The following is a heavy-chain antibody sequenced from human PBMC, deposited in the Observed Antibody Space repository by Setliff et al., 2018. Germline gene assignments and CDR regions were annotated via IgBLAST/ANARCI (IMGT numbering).Heavy chain of an antibody. V-gene: IGHV4-39*07. Sequence: PSETLSLTCTVSGGSVSSGSYCWGWIRQPPGKGMEWIGSVYYSGYTYYNPSLQSRVTISVDMSKNQFSLKLTSVTAADTAVYYCRFWSGYYKNDYWGQGTLVTVSS. CDR1: GGSVSSGSYC. CDR2: VYYSGYT. D-gene: IGHD3-3*01. CDR3: RFWSGYYKNDY. J-gene: IGHJ4*02.